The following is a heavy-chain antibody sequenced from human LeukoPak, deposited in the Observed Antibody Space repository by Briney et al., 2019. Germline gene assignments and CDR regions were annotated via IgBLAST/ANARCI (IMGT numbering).Heavy chain of an antibody. J-gene: IGHJ3*02. D-gene: IGHD2-21*02. Sequence: SETLSLTCTVSGGSISSGDYYWSWIRQPPGKGLEWIGYIYYSGSTYYNPSLKSRVTLSVDTSKNQFSLKLSSVTAADTAVYYCARGRRDCSGDCYVAFDIWGQGTMVTVSS. CDR1: GGSISSGDYY. V-gene: IGHV4-30-4*08. CDR3: ARGRRDCSGDCYVAFDI. CDR2: IYYSGST.